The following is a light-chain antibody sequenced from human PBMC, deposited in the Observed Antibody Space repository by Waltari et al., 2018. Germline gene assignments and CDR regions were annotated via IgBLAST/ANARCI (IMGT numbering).Light chain of an antibody. CDR3: QRYNDWLT. CDR2: DAY. Sequence: ESVMMQSPATLSLSPGERATLSCRASQSVGNTLAWYQQKPGQAPRLLIYDAYSRATGIPDRFSGSVSGTEFTLTISSLDPEDVGTYYCQRYNDWLTFGGGTKVEIK. CDR1: QSVGNT. J-gene: IGKJ4*01. V-gene: IGKV3D-15*01.